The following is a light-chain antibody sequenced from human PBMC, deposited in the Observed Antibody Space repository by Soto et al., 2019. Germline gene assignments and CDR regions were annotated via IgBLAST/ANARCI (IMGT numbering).Light chain of an antibody. CDR3: QQYDNLPLT. CDR2: DAS. CDR1: QDISNY. J-gene: IGKJ4*01. Sequence: DIQMTQSPSSLSASVGDRVTITCQASQDISNYLNWYQQKPGKAPKLLIYDASNLETGVPSRFSGSRSGKDFTFTISSLQPADIATYYCQQYDNLPLTFGGGTKVEIK. V-gene: IGKV1-33*01.